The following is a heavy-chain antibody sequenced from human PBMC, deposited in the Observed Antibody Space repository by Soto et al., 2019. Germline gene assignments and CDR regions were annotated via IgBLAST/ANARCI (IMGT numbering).Heavy chain of an antibody. CDR1: GGSVSSGGYY. Sequence: QVQLQESGPGLVKPSETLSLTCSVSGGSVSSGGYYRSWIRQPPGKGLEWIGCIYYSGSTDYNPSLKSRVTMSLDKSKNQFSLKLNSVTAADTAVYFCARAGSYRYFDYWGQGTLVTVSS. CDR2: IYYSGST. V-gene: IGHV4-61*08. CDR3: ARAGSYRYFDY. J-gene: IGHJ4*02. D-gene: IGHD3-10*01.